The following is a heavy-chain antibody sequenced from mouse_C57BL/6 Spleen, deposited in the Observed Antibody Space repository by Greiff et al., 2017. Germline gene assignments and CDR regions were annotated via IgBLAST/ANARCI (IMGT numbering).Heavy chain of an antibody. CDR2: IWSGGST. J-gene: IGHJ3*01. V-gene: IGHV2-2*01. CDR3: ASHYDYDAPFAY. CDR1: GFSLTSYG. D-gene: IGHD2-4*01. Sequence: QVQLKESGPGLVQPSQSLSITCTVSGFSLTSYGVHWVRQSPGKGLEWLGVIWSGGSTDYNAAFISRLSISKDNSKSQVFFKMNSLQADDTAIYYCASHYDYDAPFAYWGQGTLVTVSA.